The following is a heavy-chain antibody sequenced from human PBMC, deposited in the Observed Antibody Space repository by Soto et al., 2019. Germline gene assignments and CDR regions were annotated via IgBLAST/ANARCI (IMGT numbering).Heavy chain of an antibody. V-gene: IGHV3-21*01. D-gene: IGHD2-2*01. CDR1: GFTFSRYG. CDR2: ISMTTSYV. CDR3: ARDPSEGRVGNWFES. J-gene: IGHJ5*01. Sequence: EVQLVESGGGLVKPGGSLRLSCAASGFTFSRYGMSWVRQAPGKGLEWVASISMTTSYVYYADSVKGRFSISRDNAKEILYLEMDALRTEDTAVYYCARDPSEGRVGNWFESWGQGTLVTVSS.